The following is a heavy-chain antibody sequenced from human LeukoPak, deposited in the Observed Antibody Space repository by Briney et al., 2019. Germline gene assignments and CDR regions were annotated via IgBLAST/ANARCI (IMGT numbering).Heavy chain of an antibody. D-gene: IGHD3-3*01. CDR1: GGSISSSSYY. CDR2: IYYSGST. J-gene: IGHJ3*02. V-gene: IGHV4-61*01. CDR3: ARDLGYDFWSGYEEAFDI. Sequence: PSETLPLTCTVSGGSISSSSYYWGWIRQPPGKGLEWIGYIYYSGSTNYNPSLKSRVTISVDTSKNQFSLKLSSVTAADTAVYYCARDLGYDFWSGYEEAFDIWGQGTMVTVSS.